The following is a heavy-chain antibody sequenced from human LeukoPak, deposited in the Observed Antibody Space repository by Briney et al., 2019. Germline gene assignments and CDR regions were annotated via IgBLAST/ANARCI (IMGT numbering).Heavy chain of an antibody. J-gene: IGHJ4*02. D-gene: IGHD5-12*01. Sequence: GGSLRLSCAASGFTVSSNYMSWVRQAPGKGLEWVSVIYSGGSTYYADSVKGRFTISRDNSKNTLYLQMNSLRAEDTAVYYCARGKRGYSGYAFDYWGQGTLVTVSS. CDR2: IYSGGST. V-gene: IGHV3-66*01. CDR3: ARGKRGYSGYAFDY. CDR1: GFTVSSNY.